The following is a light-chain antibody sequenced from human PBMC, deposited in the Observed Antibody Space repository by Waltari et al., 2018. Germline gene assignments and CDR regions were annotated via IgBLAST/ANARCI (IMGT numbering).Light chain of an antibody. Sequence: DIQMSHSPSSLSASVGDRVTITCRASQYISDYLHWYQQKPGKAPQLLIYTASTLQSGVPSRFSGSGSGSDCTLTISSLQPEDFATYCCQQTYTTPYTFGQGTRLEIK. CDR1: QYISDY. V-gene: IGKV1-39*01. J-gene: IGKJ2*01. CDR2: TAS. CDR3: QQTYTTPYT.